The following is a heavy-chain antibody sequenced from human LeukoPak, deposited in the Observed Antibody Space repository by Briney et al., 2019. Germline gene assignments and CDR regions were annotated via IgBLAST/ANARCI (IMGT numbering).Heavy chain of an antibody. CDR3: GRHAVAGTGWSAFDI. D-gene: IGHD6-19*01. Sequence: SETLSLTCTVSGGSISSYYWSWIRQPPGKGLEWIGYIYYSGSTNYNPSLKSRVTISVDTSKNQFSLKLSSVTAADTAVYYCGRHAVAGTGWSAFDIWAQGTMVTVSS. J-gene: IGHJ3*02. V-gene: IGHV4-59*08. CDR1: GGSISSYY. CDR2: IYYSGST.